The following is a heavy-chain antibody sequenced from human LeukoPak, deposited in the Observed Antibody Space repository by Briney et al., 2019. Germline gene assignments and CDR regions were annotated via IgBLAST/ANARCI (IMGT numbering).Heavy chain of an antibody. Sequence: PGGSLRLSCAASGFTFDDYAMHWARQAPGKGLEWVSGISWNSGSIGYADSVKGRFTISRDNAKNSLYLQMNSLRAEDTALYYCAKFPDGYPNWYFDLWGRGTLVTVSS. D-gene: IGHD5-24*01. CDR1: GFTFDDYA. J-gene: IGHJ2*01. CDR3: AKFPDGYPNWYFDL. CDR2: ISWNSGSI. V-gene: IGHV3-9*01.